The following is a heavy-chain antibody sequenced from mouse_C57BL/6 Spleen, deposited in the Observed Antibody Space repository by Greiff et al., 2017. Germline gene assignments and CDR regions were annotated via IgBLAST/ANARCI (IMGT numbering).Heavy chain of an antibody. J-gene: IGHJ2*01. CDR1: GFSFNTYA. V-gene: IGHV10-1*01. Sequence: VQLKESGGGLVQPKGSLKLSCAASGFSFNTYAMNWVRQAPGKGLEWVARIRSKSNNYATSYADSVKDRFTISRDDSESMLYLQMNNLKTEDTAMYYCVRQDSYGADYFDYWGQGTTLTVSS. D-gene: IGHD1-1*01. CDR3: VRQDSYGADYFDY. CDR2: IRSKSNNYAT.